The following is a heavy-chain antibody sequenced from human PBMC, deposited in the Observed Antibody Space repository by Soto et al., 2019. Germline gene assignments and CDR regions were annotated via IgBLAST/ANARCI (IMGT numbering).Heavy chain of an antibody. Sequence: QVQLQESGPGLVKPSQTLSLTCTVSGGSISSGGYYWSWIRQHPGKGPEWIGYIYYSWSTYYNPSLKSRVTLSVDTSKNQFSLKLSSVTAADTAVYYCAKNAYYYGSGSYRGAFDIWGQGTMVTVSS. J-gene: IGHJ3*02. CDR1: GGSISSGGYY. CDR2: IYYSWST. D-gene: IGHD3-10*01. V-gene: IGHV4-31*03. CDR3: AKNAYYYGSGSYRGAFDI.